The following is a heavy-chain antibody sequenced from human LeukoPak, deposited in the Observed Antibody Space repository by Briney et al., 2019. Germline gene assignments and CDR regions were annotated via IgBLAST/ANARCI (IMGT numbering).Heavy chain of an antibody. V-gene: IGHV1-69*01. CDR1: GGTFSSYA. CDR2: IIPIFGTA. CDR3: ARSGTAVAGPFDY. J-gene: IGHJ4*02. Sequence: HVASVKVSCKASGGTFSSYAISWVRQAPGQGLEWMGGIIPIFGTANYAQRFQGRVTITADESTSTAYMELSSLRSEDTAVYYCARSGTAVAGPFDYWGQGTLVTVSS. D-gene: IGHD6-19*01.